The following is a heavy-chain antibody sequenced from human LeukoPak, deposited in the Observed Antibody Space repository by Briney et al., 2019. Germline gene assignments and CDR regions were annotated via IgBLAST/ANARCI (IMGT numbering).Heavy chain of an antibody. V-gene: IGHV1-18*01. D-gene: IGHD3-16*01. J-gene: IGHJ6*03. CDR3: ARQGAVWAYYYYYYMDV. CDR2: ISAYNGNT. CDR1: GYTFTSYG. Sequence: ASVKVSCKASGYTFTSYGISWVRQAPGQGLEWMGWISAYNGNTNYAQKLQGRVTMTTDTSTSTAYMELRSLRSDDTAVYYCARQGAVWAYYYYYYMDVWGKGTTVTISS.